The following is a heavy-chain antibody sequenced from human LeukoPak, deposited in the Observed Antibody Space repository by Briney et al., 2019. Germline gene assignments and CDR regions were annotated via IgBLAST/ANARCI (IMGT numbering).Heavy chain of an antibody. CDR2: ISYDGSNK. CDR3: ARGHHYDSSGYYYFDY. J-gene: IGHJ4*02. Sequence: GGSLRLSCAASGFTFSSYAMHWVRQAPGKGLEWVAVISYDGSNKYYADSVKGRFTISRDNSKNTLYLQMNSLRAEDTAVYYCARGHHYDSSGYYYFDYWGQGTLVTVSS. CDR1: GFTFSSYA. D-gene: IGHD3-22*01. V-gene: IGHV3-30*04.